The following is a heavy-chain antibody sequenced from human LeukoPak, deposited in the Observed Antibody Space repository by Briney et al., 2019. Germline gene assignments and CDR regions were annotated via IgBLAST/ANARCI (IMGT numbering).Heavy chain of an antibody. CDR1: GYTFTGYC. D-gene: IGHD5-18*01. Sequence: ASVKVSCKTSGYTFTGYCIHWVRRAPGQGLEWMGWIDPNTGDTNSAQRFQGRVTLTRDTSVSTAYMEVSRLRSDDTAVYWCARVVGQGTAMPSRDYFDYWGQGTLVTVSS. J-gene: IGHJ4*02. CDR3: ARVVGQGTAMPSRDYFDY. V-gene: IGHV1-2*02. CDR2: IDPNTGDT.